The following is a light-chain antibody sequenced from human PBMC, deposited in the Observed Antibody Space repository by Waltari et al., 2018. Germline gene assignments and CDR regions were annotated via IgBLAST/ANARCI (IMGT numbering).Light chain of an antibody. CDR2: DVG. J-gene: IGLJ1*01. V-gene: IGLV2-14*03. Sequence: QSALTPPASVSGSPGQSITISCTGTRSDVGGYNHVSWYQQHPGKAPKLMIYDVGNRPAGVSNRFSGSKSGNTASLTISGLQAEDEADYYCSSYTSSSTQVFGTGTKVTVL. CDR3: SSYTSSSTQV. CDR1: RSDVGGYNH.